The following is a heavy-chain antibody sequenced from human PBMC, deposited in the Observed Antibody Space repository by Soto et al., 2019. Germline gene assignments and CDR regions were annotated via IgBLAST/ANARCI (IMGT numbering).Heavy chain of an antibody. CDR3: AKGGRQWLVTSDFNY. V-gene: IGHV3-30*18. CDR2: VSHDGRNT. Sequence: VQLVESGGGVVQPGRSLRLSCAASGFTFSDYAMHWVRQAPGKGLEWVAVVSHDGRNTHYADSVKGRFTITRDSSKNTVSLEMTNLRDEDTAVYYCAKGGRQWLVTSDFNYWDQGALVTVSS. J-gene: IGHJ4*02. CDR1: GFTFSDYA. D-gene: IGHD6-19*01.